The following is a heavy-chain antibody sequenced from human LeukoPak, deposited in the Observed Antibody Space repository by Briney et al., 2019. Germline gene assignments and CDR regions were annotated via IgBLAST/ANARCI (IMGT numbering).Heavy chain of an antibody. CDR1: GFTFSSYA. J-gene: IGHJ4*02. D-gene: IGHD4-17*01. CDR2: ISGSGGST. CDR3: SKAGFDYAWNYLDY. V-gene: IGHV3-23*01. Sequence: GGSLRLSCAASGFTFSSYAMSWVRRAPGKGLEWVSGISGSGGSTYYADSVKGRSTISRDNSKNTLHLQMNSLRAEDTAVYYCSKAGFDYAWNYLDYWGQGTLVTVSS.